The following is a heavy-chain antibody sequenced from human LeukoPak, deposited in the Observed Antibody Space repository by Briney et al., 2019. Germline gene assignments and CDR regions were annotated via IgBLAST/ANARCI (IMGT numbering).Heavy chain of an antibody. V-gene: IGHV4-30-2*01. CDR1: GGSISGGGYY. CDR3: ARELGRGWFDP. J-gene: IGHJ5*02. Sequence: SETLSLTCTVSGGSISGGGYYWSWIRQPPGKGLEWIGYIYHSGSTYYNPSLKSRVTISVDRSKNQFSLKLSSVTAADTAVYYCARELGRGWFDPWGQGTLVTVSS. CDR2: IYHSGST. D-gene: IGHD1-26*01.